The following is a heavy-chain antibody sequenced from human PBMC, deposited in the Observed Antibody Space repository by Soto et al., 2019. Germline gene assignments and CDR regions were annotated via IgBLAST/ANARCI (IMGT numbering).Heavy chain of an antibody. CDR3: ARALIQLWPHYSCGMDV. Sequence: SETLSLTCTVSGGSISSGDYYWSWIRQPPGKGLEWIGYIYYSGTTYYNPSLKSRVTISVDTSKNQFSLKVSSVTAADTAVYYCARALIQLWPHYSCGMDVWGQGTTVTVSS. CDR2: IYYSGTT. D-gene: IGHD5-18*01. CDR1: GGSISSGDYY. V-gene: IGHV4-30-4*01. J-gene: IGHJ6*02.